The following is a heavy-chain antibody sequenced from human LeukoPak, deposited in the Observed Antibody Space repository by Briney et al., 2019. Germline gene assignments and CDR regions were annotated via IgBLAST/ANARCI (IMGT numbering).Heavy chain of an antibody. CDR1: GGSISSGSYY. V-gene: IGHV4-61*02. CDR2: IYTSGST. J-gene: IGHJ4*02. CDR3: ARDRPSSYFDY. D-gene: IGHD6-13*01. Sequence: NPSETLSLTCTVSGGSISSGSYYWSWIRQPAGKGLEWIGRIYTSGSTNYNPSLKSRVTISVDTSKNQFSLKLSSVTAADTAVYYCARDRPSSYFDYWGQGTLVTVSS.